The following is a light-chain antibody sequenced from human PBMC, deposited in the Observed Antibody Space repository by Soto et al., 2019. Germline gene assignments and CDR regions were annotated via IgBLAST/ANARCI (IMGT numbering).Light chain of an antibody. CDR3: QQRNIWPPVT. V-gene: IGKV3-15*01. CDR2: GAS. Sequence: EIVLTQSPGTLSVSPGERATLSFRASQSVSSNLAWYQQKPGQAPRLLIYGASTRATGIPARFSGSGSGAEFTLTISSLQSEDFAVYYCQQRNIWPPVTFGQGTRLEIK. CDR1: QSVSSN. J-gene: IGKJ5*01.